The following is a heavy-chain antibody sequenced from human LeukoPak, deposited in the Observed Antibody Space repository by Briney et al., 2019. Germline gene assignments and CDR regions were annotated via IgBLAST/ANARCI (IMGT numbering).Heavy chain of an antibody. D-gene: IGHD3-22*01. Sequence: PGRSLRLSCTASGFTFSHYGMFWVRQAPDKGLEGVAVIWSDGSIQYYADSVKGRFTISRDNSMNTVYLQMNSLRAEDTAVYHCATGYDSSGYYSFDYWGQGTLVTISS. CDR1: GFTFSHYG. CDR3: ATGYDSSGYYSFDY. CDR2: IWSDGSIQ. V-gene: IGHV3-33*01. J-gene: IGHJ4*02.